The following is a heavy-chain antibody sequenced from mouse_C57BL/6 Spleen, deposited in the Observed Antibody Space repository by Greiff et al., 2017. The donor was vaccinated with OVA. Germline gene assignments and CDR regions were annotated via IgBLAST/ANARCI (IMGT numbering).Heavy chain of an antibody. J-gene: IGHJ2*01. V-gene: IGHV1-72*01. D-gene: IGHD2-4*01. Sequence: VPLPQSGAWLLKPGGSVKLSFKASGSTFTHHWMHWGKQRPGRGLGWIGRIDPNSGGTKYNEKFKSKATLTVDKPSSTAYMQLSSLTSEDSAVYYCARGGLRGKYYFDYWGQGTTLTVSS. CDR1: GSTFTHHW. CDR2: IDPNSGGT. CDR3: ARGGLRGKYYFDY.